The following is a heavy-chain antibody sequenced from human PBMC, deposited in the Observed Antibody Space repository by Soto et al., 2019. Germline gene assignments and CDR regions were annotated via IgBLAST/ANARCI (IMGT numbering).Heavy chain of an antibody. Sequence: SLRLSCAASGFTFDDYAMHWVRQAPGKGLEWVSGISWNSGSIGYADSVKGRFTISRDNAKNTVYLQMNSLRAEDTAVYYCAREAGVNGVSNWGQGTLVTVSS. CDR3: AREAGVNGVSN. CDR2: ISWNSGSI. J-gene: IGHJ4*02. V-gene: IGHV3-9*01. D-gene: IGHD2-8*01. CDR1: GFTFDDYA.